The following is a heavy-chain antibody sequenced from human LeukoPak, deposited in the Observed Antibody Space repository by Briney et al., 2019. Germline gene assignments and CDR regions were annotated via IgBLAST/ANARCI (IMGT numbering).Heavy chain of an antibody. CDR2: IHSGGST. V-gene: IGHV3-53*04. CDR3: AXXXXXYXNYYYYGMDV. Sequence: GGSLRLSCAASGFIVSSNYMSWVRQAPGKGLEWVSVIHSGGSTYYADSVKGRFTISRHNSKNTLYLQMNSLRVEDTAVYYCAXXXXXYXNYYYYGMDVWGQGTTVTVSS. J-gene: IGHJ6*02. CDR1: GFIVSSNY.